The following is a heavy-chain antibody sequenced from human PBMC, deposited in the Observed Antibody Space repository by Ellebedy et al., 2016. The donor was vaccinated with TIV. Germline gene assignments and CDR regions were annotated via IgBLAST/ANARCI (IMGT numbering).Heavy chain of an antibody. CDR2: ISTYNGNT. CDR3: ARDGEWELPTVYYGMDV. V-gene: IGHV1-18*04. J-gene: IGHJ6*02. Sequence: AASVKVSCKSSGYTFTSYGFSWVRQAPGLGPEWMGLISTYNGNTYYVEKFQGRVTMTTDTPTRTAYLELRNLRSDDTAVYYCARDGEWELPTVYYGMDVWGQGTTVTVSS. D-gene: IGHD1-26*01. CDR1: GYTFTSYG.